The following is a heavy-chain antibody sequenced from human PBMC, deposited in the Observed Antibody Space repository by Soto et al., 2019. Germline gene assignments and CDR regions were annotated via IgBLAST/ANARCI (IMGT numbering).Heavy chain of an antibody. V-gene: IGHV5-51*01. D-gene: IGHD6-13*01. CDR2: IYPGDSDT. J-gene: IGHJ6*02. Sequence: PGESLRISCKGSGYSFTSYWIGWVRQMPGKGLEWMGIIYPGDSDTRYSPTFQGQVTISADNAISTAYLQWSSLKASDTAMYYCARRIAAAGTYYYYGMDVWGQGTTVTVSS. CDR3: ARRIAAAGTYYYYGMDV. CDR1: GYSFTSYW.